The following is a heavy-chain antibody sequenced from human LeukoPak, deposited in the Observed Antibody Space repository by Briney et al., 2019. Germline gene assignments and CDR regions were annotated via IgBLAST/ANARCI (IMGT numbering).Heavy chain of an antibody. V-gene: IGHV4-4*07. CDR1: GGSISSYY. CDR2: IYPSGST. Sequence: SETLSLTCSVSGGSISSYYWSWIRQPAGKGLEWVGRIYPSGSTNYNPSLKSRVTMSVDTSKNQFSLKLSSVTAADTAVYYCARDMWDYGGNPWGQGTLVTVSS. CDR3: ARDMWDYGGNP. D-gene: IGHD4-23*01. J-gene: IGHJ5*02.